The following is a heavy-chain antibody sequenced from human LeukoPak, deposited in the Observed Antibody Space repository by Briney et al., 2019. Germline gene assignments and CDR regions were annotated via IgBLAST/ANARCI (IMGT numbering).Heavy chain of an antibody. Sequence: GGSLRLSCAASGFTFSSYWMHWVRQAPGKGLMWLSRINSDESSTSYADSVKGRFTISRDNAQNTLYLQMNSLRAEDTAVYYCARALAVAGSVGGLVDWGQGTLVTVSS. J-gene: IGHJ4*02. D-gene: IGHD6-19*01. CDR1: GFTFSSYW. CDR2: INSDESST. CDR3: ARALAVAGSVGGLVD. V-gene: IGHV3-74*01.